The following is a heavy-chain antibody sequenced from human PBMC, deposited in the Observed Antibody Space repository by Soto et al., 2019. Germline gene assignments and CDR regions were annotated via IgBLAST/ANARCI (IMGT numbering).Heavy chain of an antibody. D-gene: IGHD2-2*01. CDR1: GGSISSSSYY. CDR2: IYYSGST. J-gene: IGHJ4*02. CDR3: ARHAKSYRLLSFQGY. V-gene: IGHV4-39*01. Sequence: QLQLQESGPGLVKPSETLSLTCTVSGGSISSSSYYWGWIRQPPGKGLEWIGSIYYSGSTYYNPSLKSRVTISVATSKNQFSLKLSSVTAADTAVYYCARHAKSYRLLSFQGYWGQGTLVTVSS.